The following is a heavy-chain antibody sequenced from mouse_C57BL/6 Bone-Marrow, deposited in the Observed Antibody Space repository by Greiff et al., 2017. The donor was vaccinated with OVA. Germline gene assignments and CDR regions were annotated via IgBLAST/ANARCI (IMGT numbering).Heavy chain of an antibody. V-gene: IGHV1-64*01. CDR3: ARWGWLLRREYYAMDD. J-gene: IGHJ4*01. CDR1: GYTFTSYW. Sequence: QVQLQQPGAELVKPGASVKLSCKASGYTFTSYWMHWVKQRPGQGLEWIGMIHPNSGSTNYNEKFKSKATLTVDKSSSTAYMQLSSLTSEDSAVYYCARWGWLLRREYYAMDDWGQGTSVTVSS. CDR2: IHPNSGST. D-gene: IGHD2-3*01.